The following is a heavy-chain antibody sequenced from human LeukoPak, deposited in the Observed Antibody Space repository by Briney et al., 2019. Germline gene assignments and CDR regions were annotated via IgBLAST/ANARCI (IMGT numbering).Heavy chain of an antibody. Sequence: SETLPLACTVSGYSISSSYYWGWIRQPPGQGLEWIGSIYHSGSTYYNPSLKSRVTISVDTSKNQFSLKLSSVTAADTAVYYCARGLGYCSSNSCRYYFDYWGQGTLVTVSS. CDR1: GYSISSSYY. J-gene: IGHJ4*02. D-gene: IGHD2-2*01. CDR2: IYHSGST. V-gene: IGHV4-38-2*02. CDR3: ARGLGYCSSNSCRYYFDY.